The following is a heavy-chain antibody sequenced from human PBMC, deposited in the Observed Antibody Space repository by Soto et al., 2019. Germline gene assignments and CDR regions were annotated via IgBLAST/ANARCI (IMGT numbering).Heavy chain of an antibody. D-gene: IGHD6-6*01. CDR1: GFQFSSYE. CDR2: ISHSGATI. J-gene: IGHJ3*01. Sequence: EVQLAESGGGLVQPGGSLRLSCAASGFQFSSYEMNWFRQAPGKGLEWVAHISHSGATIFYTDSVKGRFTISRDNTNNSLALQMNSLRADDTAIYYCARGAFWYTTSTTDDAFDVWGQGTVITVSS. V-gene: IGHV3-48*03. CDR3: ARGAFWYTTSTTDDAFDV.